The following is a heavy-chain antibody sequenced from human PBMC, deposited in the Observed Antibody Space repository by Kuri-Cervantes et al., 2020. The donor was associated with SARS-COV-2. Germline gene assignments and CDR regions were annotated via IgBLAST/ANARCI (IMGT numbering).Heavy chain of an antibody. CDR2: IRYDGSNK. Sequence: GESLKISCAASGFTFGSYGMHWVRQAPGKGLEWVAFIRYDGSNKYYADSVKGRFTISRDNAKNSLYLQMNSLRAEDTAVYYCARDFYFIAVAGTRNTYWGQGTLVTVSS. V-gene: IGHV3-30*02. CDR1: GFTFGSYG. J-gene: IGHJ4*02. CDR3: ARDFYFIAVAGTRNTY. D-gene: IGHD6-19*01.